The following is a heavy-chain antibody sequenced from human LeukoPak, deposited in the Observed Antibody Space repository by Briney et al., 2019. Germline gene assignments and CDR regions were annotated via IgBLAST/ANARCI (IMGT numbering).Heavy chain of an antibody. D-gene: IGHD4-17*01. Sequence: GGSLRLSCAASGFTFSSYGMSWVRQAPGKGLEWVANIKQDGSEKYYVDSVKGRFTISRDNAKNSLYLQMNSLRAEDTAVYYCARDSLMNDYGDGFDYWGQGTLVTVSS. CDR3: ARDSLMNDYGDGFDY. V-gene: IGHV3-7*01. CDR2: IKQDGSEK. J-gene: IGHJ4*02. CDR1: GFTFSSYG.